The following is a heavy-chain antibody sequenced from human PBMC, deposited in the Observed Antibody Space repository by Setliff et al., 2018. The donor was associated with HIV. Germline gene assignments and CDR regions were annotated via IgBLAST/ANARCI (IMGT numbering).Heavy chain of an antibody. D-gene: IGHD6-6*01. J-gene: IGHJ5*01. CDR1: GGPISSGGHY. CDR2: IHYTGSN. V-gene: IGHV4-31*03. Sequence: SLTCSVSGGPISSGGHYWSWIRQQPGKGLEWIGYIHYTGSNFYNPSFTSRLTISIDTSKYQFSLKLTSMTAADTAVYFCARGGNSRAAWFDSWGQGTLVTVSS. CDR3: ARGGNSRAAWFDS.